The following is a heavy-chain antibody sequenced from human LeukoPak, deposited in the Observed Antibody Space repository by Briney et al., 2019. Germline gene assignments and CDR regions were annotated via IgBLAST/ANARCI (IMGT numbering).Heavy chain of an antibody. V-gene: IGHV4-38-2*02. Sequence: SETLSLTCTVSGYSISSGYYWGWIRQPPGKGLEWIASIRHDGHTYYNAYLKSQVTISIDMSRNQFSLKLNSLTAADTAVYYCARQVATKGEWAFDVWGQGTMVTVSS. D-gene: IGHD5-12*01. CDR1: GYSISSGYY. CDR2: IRHDGHT. J-gene: IGHJ3*01. CDR3: ARQVATKGEWAFDV.